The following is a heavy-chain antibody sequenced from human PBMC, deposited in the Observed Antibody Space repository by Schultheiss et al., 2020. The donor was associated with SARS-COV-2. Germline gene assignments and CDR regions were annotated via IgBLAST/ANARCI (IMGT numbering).Heavy chain of an antibody. CDR3: AREGSSVGPRPLDF. CDR2: IYYSGST. CDR1: GGSISSSSYY. D-gene: IGHD6-6*01. J-gene: IGHJ4*02. Sequence: SQTLSLTCTVSGGSISSSSYYWGWIRQPPGKGLEWIGSIYYSGSTYYNPSLKSRVTISLDTSKNQFSLKLSSVTAADTAVYYCAREGSSVGPRPLDFWGQGTLVTVSS. V-gene: IGHV4-39*07.